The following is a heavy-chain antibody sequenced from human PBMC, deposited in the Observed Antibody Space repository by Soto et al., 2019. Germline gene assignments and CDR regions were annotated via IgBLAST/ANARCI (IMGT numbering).Heavy chain of an antibody. J-gene: IGHJ6*02. CDR2: ISSSSSYI. D-gene: IGHD6-13*01. CDR3: AGDEGGDGSWYGDYYYYYGMDV. Sequence: GSLRLSCAASGFTFSSYSMNWVRQAPGKGLEWVSSISSSSSYIYYADSVKGRFTISRDNAKNSLYLQMNSLRAEDTAVYYCAGDEGGDGSWYGDYYYYYGMDVWGQGTTVTVSS. V-gene: IGHV3-21*01. CDR1: GFTFSSYS.